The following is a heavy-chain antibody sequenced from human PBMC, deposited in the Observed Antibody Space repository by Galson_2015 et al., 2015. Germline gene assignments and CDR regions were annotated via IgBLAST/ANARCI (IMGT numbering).Heavy chain of an antibody. J-gene: IGHJ6*02. D-gene: IGHD4-11*01. CDR1: GFTFSSHG. CDR2: ISYDGSNK. CDR3: AKDHYSNDDYYGMDV. Sequence: SLRLSCAASGFTFSSHGMHWVRQAPGKGLEWVAVISYDGSNKYYADSVKGRFTISRDNSKNTLYLQMNSLRAEDTAVYYCAKDHYSNDDYYGMDVWGQGTTVTVSS. V-gene: IGHV3-30*18.